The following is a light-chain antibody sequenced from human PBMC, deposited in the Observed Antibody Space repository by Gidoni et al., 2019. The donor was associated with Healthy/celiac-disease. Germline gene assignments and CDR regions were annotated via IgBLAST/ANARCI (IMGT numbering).Light chain of an antibody. J-gene: IGLJ1*01. Sequence: SYELTQPPSVSVSPGQTASISCSGDRLGDKYACWYQQRPGRSPLLVIYQDNKRPSGIPERFSGSNSGNTATLTISGTQAVDEADYFCQAWDSSTDYVFGTGTKVTVL. CDR3: QAWDSSTDYV. CDR1: RLGDKY. V-gene: IGLV3-1*01. CDR2: QDN.